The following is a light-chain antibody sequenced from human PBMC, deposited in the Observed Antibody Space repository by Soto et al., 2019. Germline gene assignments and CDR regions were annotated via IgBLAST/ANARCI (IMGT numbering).Light chain of an antibody. CDR2: GAS. CDR1: QSVSSN. J-gene: IGKJ1*01. CDR3: QQYNNWPWT. V-gene: IGKV3-15*01. Sequence: EIVMTQSPATLSVSPGERATLSCRASQSVSSNLAWYQQKPGQAPRLLIYGASTRVTGIPARFSGSGSGTEFTLTISSLQSEDFAVYYCQQYNNWPWTFGQGTKVDIK.